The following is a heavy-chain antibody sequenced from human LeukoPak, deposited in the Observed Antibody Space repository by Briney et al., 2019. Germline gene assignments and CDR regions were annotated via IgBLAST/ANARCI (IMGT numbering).Heavy chain of an antibody. CDR2: ISNSGGST. D-gene: IGHD3-22*01. V-gene: IGHV3-23*01. CDR3: ARDMSYDSSGYYYMDV. J-gene: IGHJ6*03. CDR1: GFTFSTYA. Sequence: GGSLRLSCAASGFTFSTYAMSWVRQAPGKGLEWVSSISNSGGSTYYADSAKGRFTISRDNSKNTLYLQMNSLRAEDTAVYYCARDMSYDSSGYYYMDVWGKGTTVTVSS.